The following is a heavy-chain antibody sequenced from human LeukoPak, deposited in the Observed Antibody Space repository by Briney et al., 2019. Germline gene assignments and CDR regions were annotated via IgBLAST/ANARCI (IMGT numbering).Heavy chain of an antibody. CDR1: GFIFNSYA. CDR2: ISSNGGST. Sequence: PEGSLRLSCAASGFIFNSYAMHWVRQAPGRGLEYVSAISSNGGSTYYANSVKGRFTISRDNSKNTLYLQMGSLRAEDMAVYYCTRGPGYDYVWGSYRADYWGQGTLVTVSS. J-gene: IGHJ4*02. CDR3: TRGPGYDYVWGSYRADY. D-gene: IGHD3-16*02. V-gene: IGHV3-64*01.